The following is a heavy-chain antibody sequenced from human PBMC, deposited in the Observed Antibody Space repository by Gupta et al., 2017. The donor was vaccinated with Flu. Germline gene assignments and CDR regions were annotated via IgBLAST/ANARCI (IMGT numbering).Heavy chain of an antibody. Sequence: EVHLVESGGGLVQPGGSLRLYCAASGFMFSGYSLNWVRKAPGKGLEWISYISGNDNTIYYRDSVKGRFTVSRDNAKNSLYLQMNSLRDEDTAVYFCTREGGITIFGGGRYFDYWGQGTLVTVAS. J-gene: IGHJ4*02. V-gene: IGHV3-48*02. CDR1: GFMFSGYS. CDR2: ISGNDNTI. CDR3: TREGGITIFGGGRYFDY. D-gene: IGHD3-3*01.